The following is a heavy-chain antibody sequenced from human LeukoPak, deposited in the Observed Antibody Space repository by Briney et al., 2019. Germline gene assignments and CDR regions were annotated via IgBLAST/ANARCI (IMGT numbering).Heavy chain of an antibody. CDR2: LGTDGTYT. Sequence: GGSLRLSCAASGFDLRDYWMHWVRQAPGKGLVWVSRLGTDGTYTNYADSVTGRFTISRDNAKNTLYLQMDSLRAEDTSFYYCVRDPSNSGNWFDLWGQGTLVTVSS. CDR3: VRDPSNSGNWFDL. V-gene: IGHV3-74*01. CDR1: GFDLRDYW. D-gene: IGHD4-11*01. J-gene: IGHJ5*02.